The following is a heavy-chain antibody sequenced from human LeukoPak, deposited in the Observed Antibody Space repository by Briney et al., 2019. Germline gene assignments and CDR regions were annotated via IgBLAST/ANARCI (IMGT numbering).Heavy chain of an antibody. J-gene: IGHJ6*04. D-gene: IGHD3-10*02. CDR3: AELGITMIGGV. CDR2: ISSSGSTI. Sequence: GGSLRLSCAASGFTYSDYYMLCIRQAPGKGLEGVSYISSSGSTIYYADSVKGRFTISRDNAKNSLYLQMNILRAEDTAVYYCAELGITMIGGVWGKGTTVTISS. V-gene: IGHV3-11*04. CDR1: GFTYSDYY.